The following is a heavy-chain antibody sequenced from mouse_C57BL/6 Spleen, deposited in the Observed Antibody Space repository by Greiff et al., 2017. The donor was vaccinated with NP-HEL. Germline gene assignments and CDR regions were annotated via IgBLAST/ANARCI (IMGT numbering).Heavy chain of an antibody. CDR1: GYTFTSYW. CDR2: IHPNSGST. J-gene: IGHJ2*01. V-gene: IGHV1-64*01. D-gene: IGHD2-14*01. CDR3: ARSGYREYYFDY. Sequence: QVQLQQPGAELVKPGASVKLSCKASGYTFTSYWMHWVKQRPGQGLEWIGMIHPNSGSTNYNEKFKSKATLTVDKSSSTAYMQLSSLTSEDSAVYYCARSGYREYYFDYWGQGTTLTVSS.